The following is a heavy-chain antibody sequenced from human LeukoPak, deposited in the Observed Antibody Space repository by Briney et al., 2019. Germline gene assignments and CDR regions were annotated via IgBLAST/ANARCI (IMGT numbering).Heavy chain of an antibody. CDR3: AREEERRDGYNLWTGIYY. D-gene: IGHD5-24*01. CDR2: ISSGGSYI. J-gene: IGHJ4*02. V-gene: IGHV3-21*01. CDR1: GFTFSSYS. Sequence: PGGSLRLSCAAFGFTFSSYSMNWVRQAPGKGLEWVASISSGGSYIYYADSVKGRFTISRDNAKNSLYLQMNSLRAEDTAVYYCAREEERRDGYNLWTGIYYWGEGTLVTVSS.